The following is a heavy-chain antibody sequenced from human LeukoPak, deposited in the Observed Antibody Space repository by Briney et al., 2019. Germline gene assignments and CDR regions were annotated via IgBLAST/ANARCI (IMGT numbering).Heavy chain of an antibody. J-gene: IGHJ4*02. CDR3: AREGRDYYDSSGYYDY. CDR1: GFTFSDYY. Sequence: GGSLRLSCAASGFTFSDYYMSWIRQAPGKGLEWVSYISSSGSTIYYADSVKGRFTIPRDNAKNSLYLQMNSLRAEDTAVYYCAREGRDYYDSSGYYDYWGQGTLVTVSS. V-gene: IGHV3-11*01. D-gene: IGHD3-22*01. CDR2: ISSSGSTI.